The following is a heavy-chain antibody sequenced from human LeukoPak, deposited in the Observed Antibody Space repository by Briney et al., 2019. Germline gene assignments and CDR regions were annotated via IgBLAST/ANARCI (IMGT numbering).Heavy chain of an antibody. J-gene: IGHJ4*02. CDR2: ISASGVGA. D-gene: IGHD3-3*01. CDR3: ARLRRDYYSDY. Sequence: GGSLRLSCAASGFTLSSYAMSWVRQAPGEGLEWVSGISASGVGAYYADSVKGRFTISRDTSKNTLYLQMNSLRAEDTAVYYCARLRRDYYSDYWGQGTLVTVSS. CDR1: GFTLSSYA. V-gene: IGHV3-23*01.